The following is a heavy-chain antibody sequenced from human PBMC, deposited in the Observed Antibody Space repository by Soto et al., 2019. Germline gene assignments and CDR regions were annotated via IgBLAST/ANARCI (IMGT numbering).Heavy chain of an antibody. CDR1: VFTFSIYA. CDR2: ISGSGGST. CDR3: AKGGSGSYNFDY. D-gene: IGHD3-10*01. Sequence: GGSLVLSCASSVFTFSIYAMSWVRQAPGKGLEWVSAISGSGGSTYYADSVKGRFTISRDNSKNTLYLQMNSLRAEDTAVYYCAKGGSGSYNFDYWGQGTMVTVSS. J-gene: IGHJ4*02. V-gene: IGHV3-23*01.